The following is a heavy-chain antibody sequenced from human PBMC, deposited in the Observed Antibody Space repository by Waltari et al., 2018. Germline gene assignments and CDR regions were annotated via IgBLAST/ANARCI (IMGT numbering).Heavy chain of an antibody. Sequence: EVQLVQSGAEVKKPGESLKISCKGSGYSFTSYWIGWVRPMPGKGLEWMGIIYPGDSDTRDSPSFQGQVTISADKSISTAYLQWSSLKASDTAMYFWARRLAVAGTNDAFDIWGQGTLVTVSS. J-gene: IGHJ3*02. CDR1: GYSFTSYW. D-gene: IGHD6-19*01. CDR2: IYPGDSDT. V-gene: IGHV5-51*01. CDR3: ARRLAVAGTNDAFDI.